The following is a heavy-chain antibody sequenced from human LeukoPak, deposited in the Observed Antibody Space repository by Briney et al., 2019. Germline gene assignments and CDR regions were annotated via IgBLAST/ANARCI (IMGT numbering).Heavy chain of an antibody. V-gene: IGHV4-38-2*02. D-gene: IGHD2-15*01. CDR3: ARVSGADSFDY. J-gene: IGHJ4*02. CDR2: IYHSGST. Sequence: SETLSLTCTVSGYSISSGYYWGWIRQPPGKGLEWIGSIYHSGSTYYNPSLKSRVTISVDTSKNQFSLKLSSVTAADTAVYYCARVSGADSFDYWGQGTLVTVSS. CDR1: GYSISSGYY.